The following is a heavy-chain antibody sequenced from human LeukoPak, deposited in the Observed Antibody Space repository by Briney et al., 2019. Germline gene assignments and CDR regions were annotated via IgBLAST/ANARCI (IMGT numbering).Heavy chain of an antibody. CDR2: INHSGST. J-gene: IGHJ3*02. Sequence: PSETLSLTCAVYGGSFGGYYWSWIRQPPGKGLEWIGEINHSGSTNYNPSLKSRVTISVDTSKNQFSLKLSSVTAADTAVYYCARGPPNSSSWDGDAFDIWGQGTMVTVSS. CDR1: GGSFGGYY. V-gene: IGHV4-34*01. CDR3: ARGPPNSSSWDGDAFDI. D-gene: IGHD6-13*01.